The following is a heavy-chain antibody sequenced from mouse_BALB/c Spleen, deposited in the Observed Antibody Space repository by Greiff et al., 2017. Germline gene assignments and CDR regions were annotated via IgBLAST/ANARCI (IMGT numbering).Heavy chain of an antibody. J-gene: IGHJ3*01. CDR3: ARGTMIRSFAY. D-gene: IGHD2-4*01. V-gene: IGHV7-1*02. Sequence: EVKVVESGGGLVQPGGSLRLSCATSGFTFSDFYMEWVRQPPGKRLEWIAASRNKANDYTTEYSASVKGRFIVSRDTSQSILYLQMNALRAEDTAIYYCARGTMIRSFAYWGQGTLVTVSA. CDR2: SRNKANDYTT. CDR1: GFTFSDFY.